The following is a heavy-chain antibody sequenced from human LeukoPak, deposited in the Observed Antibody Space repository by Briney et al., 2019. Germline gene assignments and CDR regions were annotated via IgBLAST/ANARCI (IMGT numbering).Heavy chain of an antibody. V-gene: IGHV3-23*01. D-gene: IGHD3-3*01. Sequence: GGSLRLSCAASGFTFSSYAMSWVRQAPGKGLEWVSAISGSGGSTYYADSVKGRFTISRDNAKNSLYLQMNSLRAEDTAVYYCARDLFTYYDFWSGYYAAEPFDYWGQGTLVTVSS. CDR1: GFTFSSYA. J-gene: IGHJ4*02. CDR2: ISGSGGST. CDR3: ARDLFTYYDFWSGYYAAEPFDY.